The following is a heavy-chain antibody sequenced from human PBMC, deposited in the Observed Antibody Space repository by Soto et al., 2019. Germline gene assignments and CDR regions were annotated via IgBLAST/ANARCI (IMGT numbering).Heavy chain of an antibody. CDR3: ARRDWNYEEDYYYYSGMDV. J-gene: IGHJ6*02. Sequence: PGESLKICCKGSGYSFTSYWISWMRQMPGKGLEWMGRIDPSDSYTNYSPSFQGHVTISADKSISTAYLQWSSLKASDNAMYYCARRDWNYEEDYYYYSGMDVWGPGTRVTGSS. D-gene: IGHD1-7*01. CDR2: IDPSDSYT. V-gene: IGHV5-10-1*01. CDR1: GYSFTSYW.